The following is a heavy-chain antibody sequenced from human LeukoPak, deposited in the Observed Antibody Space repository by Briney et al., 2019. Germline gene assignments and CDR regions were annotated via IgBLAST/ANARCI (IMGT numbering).Heavy chain of an antibody. CDR2: MNPNSGNT. V-gene: IGHV1-8*01. CDR1: VYTFTSYD. CDR3: ARAGSAAAGTFWFDP. D-gene: IGHD6-13*01. J-gene: IGHJ5*02. Sequence: ASVKVSCKASVYTFTSYDINWVRQATGQGLEWMGWMNPNSGNTGYAQKFQGRVTMTRNTFISTAYMELSSLRSEDTAVYYCARAGSAAAGTFWFDPWGQGTLVTVSS.